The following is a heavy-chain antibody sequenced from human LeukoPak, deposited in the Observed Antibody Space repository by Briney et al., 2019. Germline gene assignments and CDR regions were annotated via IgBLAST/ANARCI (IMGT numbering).Heavy chain of an antibody. J-gene: IGHJ4*02. CDR3: AKVGPQWLVLDY. CDR2: ISYDGTNT. V-gene: IGHV3-30*18. D-gene: IGHD6-19*01. CDR1: GFPFSSYG. Sequence: GGSLRLSCAPSGFPFSSYGLHWVRQAPGKGLEWVAIISYDGTNTYYADSVKGRFTISRDNSKNTLYLQMNSLRAEDTAVYYCAKVGPQWLVLDYWGQGTVVTVSS.